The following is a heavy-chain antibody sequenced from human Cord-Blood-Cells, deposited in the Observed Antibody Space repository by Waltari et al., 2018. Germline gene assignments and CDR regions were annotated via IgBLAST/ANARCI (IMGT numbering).Heavy chain of an antibody. CDR1: GGTFSRYA. CDR3: AREDPGGNYYDSSGFDY. Sequence: QVQLVQSGAEVKKPGSSVKVSCKASGGTFSRYAISWVRQAPGQGLEWMGGIIPIFGTANYAQKFQGRVTITADKSTSTAYMELSSLRSEDTAVYYCAREDPGGNYYDSSGFDYWGQGTLVTVSS. CDR2: IIPIFGTA. V-gene: IGHV1-69*06. D-gene: IGHD3-22*01. J-gene: IGHJ4*02.